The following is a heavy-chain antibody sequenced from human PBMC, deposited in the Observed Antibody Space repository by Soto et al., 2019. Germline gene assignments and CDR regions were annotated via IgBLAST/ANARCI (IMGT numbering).Heavy chain of an antibody. CDR3: ARVYYYGMDV. Sequence: SETLSLTWTVSGGSISSDYWSWIRQPPGKGLEWIGYIYYSGSTNYNPSLKSRVTISVDTSKNQFSLKLSSVTAADTAVYYCARVYYYGMDVWGQGTTVTVSS. CDR1: GGSISSDY. J-gene: IGHJ6*02. V-gene: IGHV4-59*01. CDR2: IYYSGST.